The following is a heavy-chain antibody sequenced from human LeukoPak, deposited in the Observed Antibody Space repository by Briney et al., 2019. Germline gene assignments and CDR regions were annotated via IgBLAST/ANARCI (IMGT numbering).Heavy chain of an antibody. Sequence: ASVKVSCKASGYTFTSNYMHWVRQAPGQGLEWMGIINPSDGSANSAQKFQGRVTMTRDTSTSTVYMELSSLRSEDTAVYYCARDRGKVVIATYWYFDLWGRGTLVTVSS. J-gene: IGHJ2*01. D-gene: IGHD3-22*01. CDR1: GYTFTSNY. CDR2: INPSDGSA. CDR3: ARDRGKVVIATYWYFDL. V-gene: IGHV1-46*01.